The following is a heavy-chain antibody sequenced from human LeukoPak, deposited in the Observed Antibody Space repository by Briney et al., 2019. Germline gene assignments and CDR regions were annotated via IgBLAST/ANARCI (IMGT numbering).Heavy chain of an antibody. Sequence: SETLSLTCTVSGGSISSSSYYWGWIRQPPRKGLEWIGSIYYSGSTYYNPSLKSRVTISVDTSKNQFSLKLSSVTAADTAMYYCARDLGAATAPRAFDIWGQGTMVTVSS. CDR2: IYYSGST. CDR3: ARDLGAATAPRAFDI. J-gene: IGHJ3*02. V-gene: IGHV4-39*07. CDR1: GGSISSSSYY. D-gene: IGHD6-13*01.